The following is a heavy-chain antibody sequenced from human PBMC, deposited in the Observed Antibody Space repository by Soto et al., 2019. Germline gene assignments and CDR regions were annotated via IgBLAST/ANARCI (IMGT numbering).Heavy chain of an antibody. CDR2: IYPGDSDT. J-gene: IGHJ6*02. Sequence: ESLKSSFQGSGYSFASYWIGWVRQIPGKDLEWMGIIYPGDSDTRYSPSFQGQVTISADKSLRTAYLQWTSLKASDTALYYCARTRSFTLGFYYDGMDVWGQGTTVTVS. D-gene: IGHD6-6*01. V-gene: IGHV5-51*01. CDR1: GYSFASYW. CDR3: ARTRSFTLGFYYDGMDV.